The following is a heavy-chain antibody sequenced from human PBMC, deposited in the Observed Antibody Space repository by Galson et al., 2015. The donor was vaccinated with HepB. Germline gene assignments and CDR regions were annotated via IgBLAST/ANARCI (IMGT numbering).Heavy chain of an antibody. D-gene: IGHD2/OR15-2a*01. Sequence: SLRLSCAASGFTFSDYEMNWVRQAPGKGLEWVSYISSTGSDISYADSVKGRFTISRGNAKNSLYLQMNSLRAEDTSVYYCARGSMYHMDVWGQGTTVTVSS. CDR2: ISSTGSDI. J-gene: IGHJ6*02. V-gene: IGHV3-48*03. CDR1: GFTFSDYE. CDR3: ARGSMYHMDV.